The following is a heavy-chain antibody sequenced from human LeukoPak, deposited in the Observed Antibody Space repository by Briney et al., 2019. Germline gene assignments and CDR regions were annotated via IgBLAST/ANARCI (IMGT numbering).Heavy chain of an antibody. Sequence: ASVKVSCKASGYTFTSYAMHWVRQAPGQRLEWMGWINASNGNTKYSQKFHGRVTITRDTSASTAYMELSSLRSEDTAVYYCARDGWPGQLLSVVYFDYWGQGTLVTVSS. CDR1: GYTFTSYA. CDR3: ARDGWPGQLLSVVYFDY. CDR2: INASNGNT. J-gene: IGHJ4*02. V-gene: IGHV1-3*01. D-gene: IGHD2-2*01.